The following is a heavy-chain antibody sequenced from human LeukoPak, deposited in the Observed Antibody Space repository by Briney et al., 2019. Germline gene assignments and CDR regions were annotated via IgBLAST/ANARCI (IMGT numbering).Heavy chain of an antibody. CDR2: INHSGST. J-gene: IGHJ5*02. V-gene: IGHV4-34*01. D-gene: IGHD3-3*01. CDR1: RGSISGYS. CDR3: ARERGRPIFGVVKHWFDP. Sequence: PSETLSLTCTVSRGSISGYSWSWIRQPPGKGLEWIGAINHSGSTNYNPSLKSRVTISLDTSKNLFSLKLSSVTAADTAVYYCARERGRPIFGVVKHWFDPWGQGNLVTVSS.